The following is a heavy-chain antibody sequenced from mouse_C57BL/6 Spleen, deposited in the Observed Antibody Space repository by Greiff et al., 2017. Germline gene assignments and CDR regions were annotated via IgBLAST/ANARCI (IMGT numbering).Heavy chain of an antibody. CDR2: IDPSDSYT. D-gene: IGHD3-2*02. CDR1: GYTFTSYW. Sequence: VQLQQPGAELVRPGTSVKLSCKASGYTFTSYWMHWVKQRPGQGLEWIGVIDPSDSYTNYNQKFKGKATLTVDTSSSTAYMQLSSLTSEDSAVYYCARYSSGYVGYWGQGTTLTVSS. V-gene: IGHV1-59*01. CDR3: ARYSSGYVGY. J-gene: IGHJ2*01.